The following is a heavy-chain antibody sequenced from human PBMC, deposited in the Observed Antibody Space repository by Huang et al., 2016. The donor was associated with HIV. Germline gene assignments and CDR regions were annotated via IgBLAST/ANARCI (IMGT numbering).Heavy chain of an antibody. CDR3: ARFRGPQVTLNWLDP. Sequence: QVQLVQSGPEMKKPGASVNVSCKASGYTFFTYSISWVRQAPGQGLEWMGWVSTYNGQTNDAQKFQGRLTLTTDVSPSSAYMELKNLRSDDTAVYYCARFRGPQVTLNWLDPWGQGTLVTVSS. J-gene: IGHJ5*02. V-gene: IGHV1-18*01. CDR2: VSTYNGQT. CDR1: GYTFFTYS. D-gene: IGHD3-10*01.